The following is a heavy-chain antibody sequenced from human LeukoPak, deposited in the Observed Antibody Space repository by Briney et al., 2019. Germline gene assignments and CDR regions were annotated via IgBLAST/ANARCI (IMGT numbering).Heavy chain of an antibody. CDR3: ARLQGMITFGGLVVD. Sequence: GESLKISCKGSGYSFTSYWISWVRQVPGKGLEWMGRIDPTDSYTNYSPSFQGHVTISADKSISTAYLQWSSLKASDTAIYYCARLQGMITFGGLVVDWGQGTLVTVSS. D-gene: IGHD3-16*02. J-gene: IGHJ4*02. CDR2: IDPTDSYT. CDR1: GYSFTSYW. V-gene: IGHV5-10-1*01.